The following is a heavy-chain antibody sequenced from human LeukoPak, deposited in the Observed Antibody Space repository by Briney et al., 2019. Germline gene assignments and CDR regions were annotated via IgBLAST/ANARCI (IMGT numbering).Heavy chain of an antibody. CDR2: INPSGGST. CDR3: ARDFKSSMNIVDQNGY. V-gene: IGHV1-46*01. CDR1: GYTFTSYY. D-gene: IGHD2/OR15-2a*01. J-gene: IGHJ4*02. Sequence: ASVKVSCKASGYTFTSYYMHWVRQAPGQGLEWMGIINPSGGSTSYAQKFQGRVTMTRDTSTSTVYMELSGLRSEDTAVYYCARDFKSSMNIVDQNGYWGQGTLVTVSS.